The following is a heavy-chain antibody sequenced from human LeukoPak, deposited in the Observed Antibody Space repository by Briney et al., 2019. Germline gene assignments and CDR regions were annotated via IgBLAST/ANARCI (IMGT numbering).Heavy chain of an antibody. D-gene: IGHD6-19*01. J-gene: IGHJ4*02. CDR1: GYIFSTYA. Sequence: PGGSLRLSCAASGYIFSTYAMHWVRQAPGKGLEWVAVISYDGSDTYYADSVKGRFTISRDNSKNTLYLQMDSLRAEDTAVYYCARSHSPRPGIAVAGYGGYFDYWGQGSLVTVSS. V-gene: IGHV3-30*04. CDR2: ISYDGSDT. CDR3: ARSHSPRPGIAVAGYGGYFDY.